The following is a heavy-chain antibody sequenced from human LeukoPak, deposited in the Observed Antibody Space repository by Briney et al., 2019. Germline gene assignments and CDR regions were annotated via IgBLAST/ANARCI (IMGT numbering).Heavy chain of an antibody. CDR2: ISSSSSYI. D-gene: IGHD6-25*01. V-gene: IGHV3-21*01. J-gene: IGHJ6*03. CDR3: ARFAAGGSYYYYMDV. CDR1: GFTFSSYS. Sequence: TGGSLRLSCAASGFTFSSYSMNWVRQAPGKGLEWVSSISSSSSYIYYADSVKGRFTISRDNAKNSLYLQMNSLRADDTAVYYCARFAAGGSYYYYMDVWGKGTTVTVSS.